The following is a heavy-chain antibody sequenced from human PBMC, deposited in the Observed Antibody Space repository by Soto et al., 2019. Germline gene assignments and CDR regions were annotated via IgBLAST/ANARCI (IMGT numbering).Heavy chain of an antibody. V-gene: IGHV4-59*01. D-gene: IGHD6-19*01. CDR3: ARDFGGAVALLDY. CDR1: DGYIGSYY. J-gene: IGHJ4*02. CDR2: IYYSGSN. Sequence: ASEPLSHPCTVSDGYIGSYYCSWIRQPPGKGLEWIGYIYYSGSNNYNPSLKSRVTISVETSKNQFSMKLSSVTAADTAVYYCARDFGGAVALLDYWGQGTLVTVSS.